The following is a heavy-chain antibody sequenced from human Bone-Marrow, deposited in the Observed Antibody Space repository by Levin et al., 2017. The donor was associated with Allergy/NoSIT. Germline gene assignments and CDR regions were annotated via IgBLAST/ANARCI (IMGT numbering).Heavy chain of an antibody. CDR3: ATDTTMVEGGYFDL. D-gene: IGHD4/OR15-4a*01. J-gene: IGHJ2*01. CDR1: GYNLTELS. Sequence: GESLKISCKVSGYNLTELSMHWIRQTPGKGLEWMGGFDPEDGETVYAQVFQGRVAMTEDTSKDTAYMELSHLRSDDTAVYYCATDTTMVEGGYFDLWGRGTLVTVSS. CDR2: FDPEDGET. V-gene: IGHV1-24*01.